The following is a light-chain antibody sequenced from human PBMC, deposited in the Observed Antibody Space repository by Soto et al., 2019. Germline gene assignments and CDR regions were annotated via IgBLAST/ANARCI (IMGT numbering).Light chain of an antibody. V-gene: IGKV3-15*01. CDR3: QHYNDLPLT. Sequence: EKVMTQSPATLSVSPGERVTLSCRASQSVVTNLAWYQQKPGQAPRLLISGASTRATGIPDRFIGSGSGTEFTLPITSLQSEDFAFYYCQHYNDLPLTSGQGTKVEIK. CDR1: QSVVTN. CDR2: GAS. J-gene: IGKJ1*01.